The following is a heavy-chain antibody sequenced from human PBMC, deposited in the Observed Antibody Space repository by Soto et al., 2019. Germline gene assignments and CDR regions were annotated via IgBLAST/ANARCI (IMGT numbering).Heavy chain of an antibody. CDR3: ARSLPYSGPDY. D-gene: IGHD1-26*01. V-gene: IGHV1-24*01. J-gene: IGHJ4*02. Sequence: GASVKVSCKVSGHKVTELSIYWMRQSPGTGLECMGGFDPKDGLPVYAQKFQGRVTMTRNTSISTAYMELSSLKSEDTAVYYCARSLPYSGPDYWGQGTLVTVSS. CDR1: GHKVTELS. CDR2: FDPKDGLP.